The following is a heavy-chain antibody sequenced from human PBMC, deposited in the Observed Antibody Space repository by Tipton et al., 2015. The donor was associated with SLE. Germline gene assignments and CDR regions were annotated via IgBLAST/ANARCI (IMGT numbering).Heavy chain of an antibody. J-gene: IGHJ2*01. Sequence: TLSLTCTVSGGSISSHYWSWIRQPPGKGLEWIGYVYYTGITNYKSSLKSRVTISVDTSKNQFSLKLSSVTAADTAVYYCARVYSSSSEYFDLWGRGTLVTVSS. CDR1: GGSISSHY. D-gene: IGHD6-6*01. V-gene: IGHV4-59*11. CDR3: ARVYSSSSEYFDL. CDR2: VYYTGIT.